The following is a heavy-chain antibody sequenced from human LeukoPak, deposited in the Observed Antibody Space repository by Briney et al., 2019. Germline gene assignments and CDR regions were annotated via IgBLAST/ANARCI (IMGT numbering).Heavy chain of an antibody. CDR1: GFTFTSSA. CDR3: AAAPSYSSGWYHFDY. CDR2: IVVGSGNT. Sequence: SVKVSCKASGFTFTSSAMQWVRQARGQRLEWIGWIVVGSGNTNYAQKFQERVTITRDMSTGTAYMELSSLRSEDTAVYYCAAAPSYSSGWYHFDYWGQGTLVTVSS. J-gene: IGHJ4*02. V-gene: IGHV1-58*02. D-gene: IGHD6-19*01.